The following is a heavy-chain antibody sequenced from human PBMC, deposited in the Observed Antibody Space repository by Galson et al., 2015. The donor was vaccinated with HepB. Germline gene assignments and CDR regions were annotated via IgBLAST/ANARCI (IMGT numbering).Heavy chain of an antibody. V-gene: IGHV3-7*03. CDR3: ASYRIAAAGAFDI. D-gene: IGHD6-13*01. CDR2: IKQDGSEK. J-gene: IGHJ3*02. CDR1: GFTFSSYR. Sequence: SLRLSCAASGFTFSSYRMSWVRQAPGKGLEWVANIKQDGSEKYYVDSVKGRFTISRDNAKNSLYLQMNSLRAEDTAVYYCASYRIAAAGAFDIWGQGTMVTVSS.